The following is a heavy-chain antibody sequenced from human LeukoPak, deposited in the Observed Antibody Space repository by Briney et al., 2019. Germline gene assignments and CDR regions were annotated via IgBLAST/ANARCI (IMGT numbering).Heavy chain of an antibody. CDR2: IKQNGSEK. D-gene: IGHD6-13*01. CDR3: AKDRSSAAADAFDI. CDR1: GFTFSNYW. V-gene: IGHV3-7*01. Sequence: GGSLRLSCAASGFTFSNYWMSWVRQTPGKGLEWVAEIKQNGSEKNYVDSVKGRFTISRDNSKNTLYLQMNSLRAEDTAVYYCAKDRSSAAADAFDIWGQGTMVTVSS. J-gene: IGHJ3*02.